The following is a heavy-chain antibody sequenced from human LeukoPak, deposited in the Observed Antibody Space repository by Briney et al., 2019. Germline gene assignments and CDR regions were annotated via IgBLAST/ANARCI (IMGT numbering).Heavy chain of an antibody. Sequence: PSETLSLTCAVSGGSISSSNWWSGVRQPPGKGREWIGEIYHSGSTNYNPSLKSRVTISVDKSKNQFSLKLSSVAVADTAVYYCCSWGQVLGWGQGTLVTVSS. CDR1: GGSISSSNW. J-gene: IGHJ4*02. CDR2: IYHSGST. V-gene: IGHV4-4*02. D-gene: IGHD6-13*01. CDR3: CSWGQVLG.